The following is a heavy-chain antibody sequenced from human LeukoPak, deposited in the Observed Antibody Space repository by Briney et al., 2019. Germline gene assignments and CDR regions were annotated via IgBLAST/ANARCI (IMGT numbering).Heavy chain of an antibody. CDR2: IDASGGST. J-gene: IGHJ5*02. Sequence: GGSLRLSCAASGFTLGSYAMTWVRQAPGKGLEWVSSIDASGGSTYYADSVKGRFTISRDNSKNTFYLQMNTLRADDTAVYYCAKGSGSGWYGWFAPWGQGTLVTVSS. CDR3: AKGSGSGWYGWFAP. D-gene: IGHD6-19*01. V-gene: IGHV3-23*01. CDR1: GFTLGSYA.